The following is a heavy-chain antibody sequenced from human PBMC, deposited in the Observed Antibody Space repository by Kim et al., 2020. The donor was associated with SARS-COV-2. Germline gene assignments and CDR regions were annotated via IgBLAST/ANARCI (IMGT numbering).Heavy chain of an antibody. CDR2: INQDGNDK. CDR3: ARGYCSCGICYGGGFDY. V-gene: IGHV3-7*04. Sequence: GGSLRLSCVGSKFTFSNHWMNWVRQAPGKGLEWVANINQDGNDKYYVDSVKGRFTISRDNARNSLYLQMNSLTAEDTAVYYCARGYCSCGICYGGGFDYWGQGTLVTVSS. J-gene: IGHJ4*02. CDR1: KFTFSNHW. D-gene: IGHD2-15*01.